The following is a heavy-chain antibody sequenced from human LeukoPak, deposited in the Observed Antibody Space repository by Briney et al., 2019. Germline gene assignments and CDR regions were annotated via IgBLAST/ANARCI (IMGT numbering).Heavy chain of an antibody. CDR1: GFTFGSYD. Sequence: PGGSLRLSCAASGFTFGSYDMSWVRQAPGKGLEWVSSITASGAATYYADSVKGGFTISRDNAKSMLYLQMNSLRAEDTALYYCAKGGALFAVASYFDYWGQGTLVTVSS. CDR3: AKGGALFAVASYFDY. D-gene: IGHD6-19*01. CDR2: ITASGAAT. V-gene: IGHV3-23*01. J-gene: IGHJ4*02.